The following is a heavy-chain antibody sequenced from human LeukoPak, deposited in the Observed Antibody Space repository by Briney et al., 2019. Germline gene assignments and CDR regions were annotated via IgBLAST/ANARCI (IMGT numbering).Heavy chain of an antibody. CDR2: FDPEDGET. V-gene: IGHV1-24*01. D-gene: IGHD6-13*01. J-gene: IGHJ5*02. CDR1: GYTFAAYY. CDR3: ATESGSGSSWSAGNWFDP. Sequence: GDSVKVSCKTSGYTFAAYYIHWVRQAPGKGLEWMGGFDPEDGETIYAQKFQGRVTMTEDTSTDTAYMELSSLRSEDTAVYYCATESGSGSSWSAGNWFDPWGQGTLVTVSS.